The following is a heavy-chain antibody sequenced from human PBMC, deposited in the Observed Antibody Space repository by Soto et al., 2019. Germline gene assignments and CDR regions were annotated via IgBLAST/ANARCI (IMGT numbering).Heavy chain of an antibody. V-gene: IGHV1-3*01. CDR1: GYTFTSYA. J-gene: IGHJ6*02. CDR2: INAGNGNT. CDR3: ARGDIVVVVAALAYGMDV. D-gene: IGHD2-15*01. Sequence: ASVKVSCKASGYTFTSYAMHWVRQAPGQRLEWMGWINAGNGNTKYSQKFQGRVTITRDTSASAAYMELSSLRSEDTAVYYCARGDIVVVVAALAYGMDVWGQGTTVTVSS.